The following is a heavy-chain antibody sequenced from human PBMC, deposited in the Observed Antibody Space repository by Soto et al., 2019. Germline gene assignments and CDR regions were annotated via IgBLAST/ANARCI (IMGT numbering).Heavy chain of an antibody. CDR1: GFTLSDHY. CDR3: VRATFFSDSSTYTRFLDH. CDR2: TRDNGQGYNT. J-gene: IGHJ4*02. D-gene: IGHD2-2*01. V-gene: IGHV3-72*01. Sequence: PGGSLRLSCEGSGFTLSDHYINWVRQAPGKGLEWVAPTRDNGQGYNTAYAASGKVRFTTARHETKNSVQLQMNSLNTKDTAVYYCVRATFFSDSSTYTRFLDHWGQGTLVTVS.